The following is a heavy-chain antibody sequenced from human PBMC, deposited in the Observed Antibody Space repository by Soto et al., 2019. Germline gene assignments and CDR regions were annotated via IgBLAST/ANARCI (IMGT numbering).Heavy chain of an antibody. V-gene: IGHV3-15*01. CDR3: TKYTYTSRYAYYGMDV. J-gene: IGHJ6*02. CDR2: NGGTT. Sequence: EVQLVESGGGLVKPGGSLRLSCAASGFPFSNAWMSWVRQAPGKGLEWVGRNGGTTDYAAPVKGRFTISRDDSKNTLYLQMNNLKTEGTVIYYCTKYTYTSRYAYYGMDVWGHGTTVTVSS. D-gene: IGHD6-13*01. CDR1: GFPFSNAW.